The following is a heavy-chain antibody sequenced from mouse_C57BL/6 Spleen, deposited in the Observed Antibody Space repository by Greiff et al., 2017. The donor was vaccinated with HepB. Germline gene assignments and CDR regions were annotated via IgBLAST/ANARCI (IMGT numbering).Heavy chain of an antibody. D-gene: IGHD1-1*01. CDR1: GYSITSGYY. CDR3: AREVPDGSSYVGYFDV. V-gene: IGHV3-6*01. J-gene: IGHJ1*03. CDR2: ISYDGSN. Sequence: EVKLQESGPGLVKPSQSLSLTCSVTGYSITSGYYWNWIRQFPGNKLEWMGYISYDGSNNYNPSLTNRISITRDTSKNQFFLKLNSVTTKDTATYCCAREVPDGSSYVGYFDVWGTGTTVTVSS.